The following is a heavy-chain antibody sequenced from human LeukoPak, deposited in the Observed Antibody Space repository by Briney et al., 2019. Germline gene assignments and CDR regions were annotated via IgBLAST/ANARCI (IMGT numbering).Heavy chain of an antibody. D-gene: IGHD3-3*01. CDR2: ISSRSSYI. CDR1: GFTFSSYS. Sequence: GGSLRLSCAASGFTFSSYSMNWVRQAPGKGLEWVSSISSRSSYIYYADSVKGRFTISRDNAKNSLYLQMNSLRAEDTAVYYCARERGNDFWSGYGYYYYYYMDVWGKGTTVTVSS. J-gene: IGHJ6*03. V-gene: IGHV3-21*01. CDR3: ARERGNDFWSGYGYYYYYYMDV.